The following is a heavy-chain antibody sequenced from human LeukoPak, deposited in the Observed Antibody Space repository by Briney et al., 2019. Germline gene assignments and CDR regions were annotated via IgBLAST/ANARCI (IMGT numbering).Heavy chain of an antibody. D-gene: IGHD6-13*01. CDR3: ARWVAAADP. J-gene: IGHJ5*02. V-gene: IGHV7-4-1*02. CDR2: INTNTGQP. CDR1: GYRFATYA. Sequence: ASVKVSCKASGYRFATYAITWVRQAPGQGLEWMGWINTNTGQPAYAQGFTGRFVFSLVTSVTTAYLQITSLKTEDTAVYYCARWVAAADPWGQGTLVTVSS.